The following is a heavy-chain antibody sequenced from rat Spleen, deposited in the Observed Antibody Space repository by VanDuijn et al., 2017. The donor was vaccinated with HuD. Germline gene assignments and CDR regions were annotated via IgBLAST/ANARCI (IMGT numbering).Heavy chain of an antibody. CDR3: ARPSYGYPFAY. Sequence: EVQLVESGGGLVQPGRSLKLSCAASGFTFSDYNMAWVRQAPKQGLEWVATITYDGSSTYYRDSLKGRFTISRDNANSTLYLQMDSLRSEDTAAYYCARPSYGYPFAYWGQGTLVTVSS. D-gene: IGHD1-7*01. CDR1: GFTFSDYN. CDR2: ITYDGSST. V-gene: IGHV5-7*01. J-gene: IGHJ3*01.